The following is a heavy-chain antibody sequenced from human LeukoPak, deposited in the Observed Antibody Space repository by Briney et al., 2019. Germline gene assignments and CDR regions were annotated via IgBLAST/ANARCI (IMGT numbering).Heavy chain of an antibody. D-gene: IGHD3-10*01. CDR2: IYSDGST. CDR3: ASPGTGSPYNWFDP. Sequence: PGRSLRLSCAASGFTVSSNYMSWVRQAPGKGLEWVSVIYSDGSTYYADSVKGRFTISRDNSKNTLYLQMNSLRAEDTAVYYCASPGTGSPYNWFDPWGQGTLVTVSS. V-gene: IGHV3-66*01. J-gene: IGHJ5*02. CDR1: GFTVSSNY.